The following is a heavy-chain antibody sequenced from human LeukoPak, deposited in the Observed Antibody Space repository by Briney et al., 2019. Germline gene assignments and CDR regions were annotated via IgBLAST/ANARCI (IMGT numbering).Heavy chain of an antibody. J-gene: IGHJ4*02. V-gene: IGHV1-2*02. CDR3: ARDRNTDFWSGYYTNYFDY. CDR1: GYTFTDYY. D-gene: IGHD3-3*01. CDR2: INPNSGGT. Sequence: ASVKVSCKASGYTFTDYYMHWVRQAPGQGLEWMGWINPNSGGTNYAQKFQGRVTMTRDTSINTAYMELSRLRSDDTAVYYCARDRNTDFWSGYYTNYFDYWGQGTLVTVSS.